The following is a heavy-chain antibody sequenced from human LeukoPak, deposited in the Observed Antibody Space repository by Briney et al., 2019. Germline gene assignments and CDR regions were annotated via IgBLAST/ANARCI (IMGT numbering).Heavy chain of an antibody. J-gene: IGHJ3*02. Sequence: SETLSLTCTVSGVSISSYYWSWIRQPAGKGLEWIGRIYTSGSTNYNPSLKSRVTMSVDTSKNQFYLKLSSVTAADTAVYYCARAKYYYDSSGYYCIAFDIWGQGTMVTVSS. CDR1: GVSISSYY. CDR2: IYTSGST. D-gene: IGHD3-22*01. V-gene: IGHV4-4*07. CDR3: ARAKYYYDSSGYYCIAFDI.